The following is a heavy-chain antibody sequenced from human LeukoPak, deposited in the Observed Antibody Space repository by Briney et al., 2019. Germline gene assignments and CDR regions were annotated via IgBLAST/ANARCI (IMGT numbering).Heavy chain of an antibody. CDR2: INAYNGNK. Sequence: GASVKVSCKISDYTFSSDGFTWVRQAPGKGLEWMGWINAYNGNKNYAPKFQGRVTLTTDTSTSTAYMELRSLRSDDTAVYYCARDSTTSFYYYYYMDVWGKGTTVTVSS. CDR3: ARDSTTSFYYYYYMDV. CDR1: DYTFSSDG. D-gene: IGHD1-1*01. V-gene: IGHV1-18*01. J-gene: IGHJ6*03.